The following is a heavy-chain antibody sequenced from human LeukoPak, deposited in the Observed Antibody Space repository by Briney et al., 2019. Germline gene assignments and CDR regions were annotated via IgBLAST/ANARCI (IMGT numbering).Heavy chain of an antibody. V-gene: IGHV4-30-4*08. CDR3: ARTERYCSSTSCPDYFAY. J-gene: IGHJ4*02. CDR1: GGSISSGDYY. D-gene: IGHD2-2*01. CDR2: IYYSGST. Sequence: PSQTLSLTCTVSGGSISSGDYYWSWIRQPPGKGLEWIGYIYYSGSTYYNPSLKSRVTISVDTSKNQFSLKLSSVTAADTAVYYCARTERYCSSTSCPDYFAYWGQGTLVTVSS.